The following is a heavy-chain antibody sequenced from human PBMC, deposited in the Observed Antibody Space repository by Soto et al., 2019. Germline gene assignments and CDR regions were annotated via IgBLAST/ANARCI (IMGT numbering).Heavy chain of an antibody. Sequence: GGSLRLSCAASGFTFSSYAMSWVRQAPGKGLEWVSFISGCGGSTYYADSVKGWFTISRDISKNTLYLQMNSLRAEDTAVYYCAKEAARRHQNWFDPWGQGTLVTVS. D-gene: IGHD2-2*01. V-gene: IGHV3-23*01. CDR3: AKEAARRHQNWFDP. CDR1: GFTFSSYA. CDR2: ISGCGGST. J-gene: IGHJ5*02.